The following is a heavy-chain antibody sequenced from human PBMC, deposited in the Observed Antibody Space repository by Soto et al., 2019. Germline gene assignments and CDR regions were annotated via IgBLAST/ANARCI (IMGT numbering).Heavy chain of an antibody. D-gene: IGHD3-22*01. CDR2: VMPTFGAG. CDR1: GGAFRNYA. V-gene: IGHV1-69*01. Sequence: QVQLVQSGAEVKKPGSSVKVSCTASGGAFRNYAVSWERQAPGQGLEWMGAVMPTFGAGVYAQKFQGRLTSFADESTNTAYLNVSSLTFEDAAIYSCAASRGFYEAMDAWGQGTTLTVSS. CDR3: AASRGFYEAMDA. J-gene: IGHJ6*02.